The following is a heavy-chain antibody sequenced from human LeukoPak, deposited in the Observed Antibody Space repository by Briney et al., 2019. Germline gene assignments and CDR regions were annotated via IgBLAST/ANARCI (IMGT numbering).Heavy chain of an antibody. J-gene: IGHJ4*02. CDR3: ARRLLTGEALDY. V-gene: IGHV4-39*01. CDR1: GGSISSSSYY. Sequence: PSETLSLTCLVSGGSISSSSYYWDWIRQPPGKGLEWIGSIYYSGSTYYNPSLKSRVTISVDTSKNQFSLKLNSVTAADTAVYHCARRLLTGEALDYWGQGTLVTVSS. CDR2: IYYSGST. D-gene: IGHD3-9*01.